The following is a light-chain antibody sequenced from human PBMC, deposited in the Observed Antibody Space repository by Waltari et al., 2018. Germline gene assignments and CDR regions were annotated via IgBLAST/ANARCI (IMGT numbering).Light chain of an antibody. Sequence: QSVLTQPPSASGTSGQTVTCSCSASSYNIGRRPPNWYHQFPGTAPKLLINTNNQRPSGVPDRFFGSRSGTSASLAISGLQSEDEADYYCAAWDDSLNAYVFATGTRVTVL. CDR2: TNN. CDR3: AAWDDSLNAYV. V-gene: IGLV1-44*01. CDR1: SYNIGRRP. J-gene: IGLJ1*01.